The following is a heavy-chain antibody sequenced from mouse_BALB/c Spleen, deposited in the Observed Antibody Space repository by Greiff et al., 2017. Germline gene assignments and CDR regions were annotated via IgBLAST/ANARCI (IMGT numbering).Heavy chain of an antibody. Sequence: EVKLVESGGGLVQPGGSLKLSCAASGFTFSSYGMSWVRQTPDKRLELVATINSNGGSTYYPDSVKGRFTISRDNAKNTLYLQMSSLKSEDTAMYYCARRTTVAYSFDYWGQGTTLTVSS. J-gene: IGHJ2*01. V-gene: IGHV5-6-3*01. CDR2: INSNGGST. D-gene: IGHD1-1*01. CDR3: ARRTTVAYSFDY. CDR1: GFTFSSYG.